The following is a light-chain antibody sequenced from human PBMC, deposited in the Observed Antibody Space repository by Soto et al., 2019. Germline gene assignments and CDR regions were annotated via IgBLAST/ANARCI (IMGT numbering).Light chain of an antibody. Sequence: IQITQSPSSLSASGGDTVTITGQASQRIINYLAWYQQKPGKAPKLLISAVSSLQSGVPSRFSGSGSGTDFTLTIRRLQSEDFATYYCQQYYNYPRTSCQRTNVDI. CDR2: AVS. CDR1: QRIINY. CDR3: QQYYNYPRT. J-gene: IGKJ1*01. V-gene: IGKV1-8*01.